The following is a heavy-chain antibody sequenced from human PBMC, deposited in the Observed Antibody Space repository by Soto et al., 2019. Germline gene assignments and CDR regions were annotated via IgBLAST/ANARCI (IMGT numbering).Heavy chain of an antibody. V-gene: IGHV4-34*01. CDR1: GGAFSGYY. D-gene: IGHD2-15*01. CDR2: INHSGST. CDR3: ARYCSGGSCYYYYYGMDV. J-gene: IGHJ6*02. Sequence: SDTLSLTCAVYGGAFSGYYWSWIRQPPGKGLEWIGEINHSGSTNYNPSLKSRVTISVDTSKNQFSLKLSSVTAADTAVYYCARYCSGGSCYYYYYGMDVWGQGTTVTVSS.